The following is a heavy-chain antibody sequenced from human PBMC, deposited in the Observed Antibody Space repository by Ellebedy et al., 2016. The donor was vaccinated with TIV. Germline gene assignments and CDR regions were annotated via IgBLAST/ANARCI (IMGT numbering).Heavy chain of an antibody. V-gene: IGHV1-18*04. CDR1: GYTFTSYD. J-gene: IGHJ4*02. D-gene: IGHD2-2*01. Sequence: ASVKVSCKASGYTFTSYDSSCVRQAPGQGLEWRGWISAYNGNTTYAQKLQGRVTMTTDTSTSTAYMELRSLRSDDTAVYYCAREIRSGYCSTTSCHVLPYFDYWGQGTLVTVSS. CDR2: ISAYNGNT. CDR3: AREIRSGYCSTTSCHVLPYFDY.